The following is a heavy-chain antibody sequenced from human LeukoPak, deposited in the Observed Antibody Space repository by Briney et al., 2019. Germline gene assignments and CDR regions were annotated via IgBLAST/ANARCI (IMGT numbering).Heavy chain of an antibody. CDR2: IYYSGST. Sequence: SETLSLTCTVSVGSICIISYYWGWGRQPPGKGLGWLRGIYYSGSTHYTPPLKSRVNISVDTSKNQFSLKLSCVTAADTAVYYCARDKSRSGSSSRLDYWGQGTLVTVSS. V-gene: IGHV4-39*07. CDR1: VGSICIISYY. J-gene: IGHJ4*02. D-gene: IGHD6-6*01. CDR3: ARDKSRSGSSSRLDY.